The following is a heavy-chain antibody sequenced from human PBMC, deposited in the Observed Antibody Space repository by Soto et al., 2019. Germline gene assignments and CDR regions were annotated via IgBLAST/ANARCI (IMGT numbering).Heavy chain of an antibody. CDR1: GFTFSSYA. D-gene: IGHD3-9*01. Sequence: GGSLRLSCAASGFTFSSYAKSLVRHAPGKRLEWFTAISGSGGSTYYADSVKGRFTISRDNYKNTLYLKMNSLRAEDTAVYYCAKDKGVGDYPRVLRYFDWLPSYAVDIWGQGTMVTVS. CDR3: AKDKGVGDYPRVLRYFDWLPSYAVDI. V-gene: IGHV3-23*01. J-gene: IGHJ3*02. CDR2: ISGSGGST.